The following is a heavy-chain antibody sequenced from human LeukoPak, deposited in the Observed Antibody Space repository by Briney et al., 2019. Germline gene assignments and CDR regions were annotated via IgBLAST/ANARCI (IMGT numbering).Heavy chain of an antibody. CDR3: ARDLNSYGPYYYYGMDV. Sequence: ASVKVSCKASGYTFTGYYMHWVRQAPGQGLEWMGWINPNSGGTNYAQKFQGRVTMTRDTFISTAYMELSRLRSDDTAVYYCARDLNSYGPYYYYGMDVWGQGTTVTVSS. J-gene: IGHJ6*02. V-gene: IGHV1-2*02. CDR2: INPNSGGT. D-gene: IGHD5-18*01. CDR1: GYTFTGYY.